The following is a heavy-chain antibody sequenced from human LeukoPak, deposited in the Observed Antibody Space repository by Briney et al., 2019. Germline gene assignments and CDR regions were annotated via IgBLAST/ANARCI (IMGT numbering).Heavy chain of an antibody. CDR2: ISSGGTT. CDR3: AKDRASGNYFDH. J-gene: IGHJ4*02. Sequence: GGSLRLSCAASGFIFDSYALSWVRQAPGKGLEWLSAISSGGTTYYADSVRGRFTISRDISKNTLFLQMNSLRADDTAVYYCAKDRASGNYFDHWGQGTLVTVSS. CDR1: GFIFDSYA. V-gene: IGHV3-23*01. D-gene: IGHD1-14*01.